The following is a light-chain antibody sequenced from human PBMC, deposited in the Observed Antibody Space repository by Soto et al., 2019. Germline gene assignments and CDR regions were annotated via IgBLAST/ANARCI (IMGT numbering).Light chain of an antibody. CDR2: DVS. J-gene: IGLJ1*01. CDR3: ISYTSSSLYV. V-gene: IGLV2-14*01. CDR1: SRDVGGYNY. Sequence: QSVLTQPASVSGSPGQSSTISCTGTSRDVGGYNYVSWYQQHPGKAPELMIHDVSNRPSGVSNRFSGSKSGNTASLTISGLQAEDEAEYYCISYTSSSLYVFGTGTKVTVL.